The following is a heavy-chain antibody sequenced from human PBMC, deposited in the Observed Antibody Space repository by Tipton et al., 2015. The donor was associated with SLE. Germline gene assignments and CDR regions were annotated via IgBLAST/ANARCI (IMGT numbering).Heavy chain of an antibody. D-gene: IGHD2-21*01. CDR3: ARVMSAIALDV. J-gene: IGHJ6*04. Sequence: TLSLTCAVYGGSFSGYYWSWIRQPPGKGLEWIGEINRSGSTNYNPSLKSRVTISVDTSKNQFSLKLSSVTAADTAVYYCARVMSAIALDVWGKGTTVTVSS. CDR2: INRSGST. V-gene: IGHV4-34*01. CDR1: GGSFSGYY.